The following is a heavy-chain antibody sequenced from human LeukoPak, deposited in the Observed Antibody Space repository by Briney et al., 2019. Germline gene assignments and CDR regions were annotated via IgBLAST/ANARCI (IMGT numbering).Heavy chain of an antibody. CDR3: APGDPLTG. CDR2: IYTSGST. CDR1: GGSISSGSYY. J-gene: IGHJ4*02. D-gene: IGHD2-21*02. Sequence: SETLSLTCTVSGGSISSGSYYWSWIRQPAGKGLEWIGRIYTSGSTNYNPSLKSRVTISVDTSKNQFSLKLSSVTAADTAVYYCAPGDPLTGWGQGTLVTVSS. V-gene: IGHV4-61*02.